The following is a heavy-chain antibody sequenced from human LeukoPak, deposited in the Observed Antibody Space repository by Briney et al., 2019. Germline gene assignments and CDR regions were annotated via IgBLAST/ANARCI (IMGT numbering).Heavy chain of an antibody. Sequence: SETLSLTCTVSGGSISSYYWSWIRQPSGKGLEWIGSIYYSGSTYYNPSLKSRVTISVDTSKNQFSLKLSSVTAADTAVYYCARTVRALVYDPRLFDYWGQGTLVTVSS. D-gene: IGHD6-13*01. J-gene: IGHJ4*02. CDR2: IYYSGST. CDR3: ARTVRALVYDPRLFDY. V-gene: IGHV4-39*01. CDR1: GGSISSYY.